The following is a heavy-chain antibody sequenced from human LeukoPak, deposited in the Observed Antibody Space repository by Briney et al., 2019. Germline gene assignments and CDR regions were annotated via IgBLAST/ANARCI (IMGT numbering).Heavy chain of an antibody. CDR3: ARRSIAASLGYYYYMDV. CDR2: INHSGST. D-gene: IGHD6-6*01. CDR1: GGSFSGYY. J-gene: IGHJ6*03. Sequence: SETLSLTCAVYGGSFSGYYWSWIRQPPGKGLEWIGEINHSGSTNYNPSLKSRVTISVDTSKNQFSLKLSSVTAADTAVYYCARRSIAASLGYYYYMDVWGKGTTVTVSS. V-gene: IGHV4-34*01.